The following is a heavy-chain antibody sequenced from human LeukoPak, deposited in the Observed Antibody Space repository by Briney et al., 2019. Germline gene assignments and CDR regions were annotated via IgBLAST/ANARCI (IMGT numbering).Heavy chain of an antibody. CDR2: ISGSGGST. D-gene: IGHD3-22*01. CDR1: GFTFSSYA. Sequence: PGGSLRLSCVASGFTFSSYAMSWVRQAPGKGLEWVSAISGSGGSTYYADSVKGRFTISRDNSKNTLYLQMNSLRAEDTAVYYCATTPRNSGYDYYYDSSGYTDDYWGQGTLVTVSS. J-gene: IGHJ4*02. V-gene: IGHV3-23*01. CDR3: ATTPRNSGYDYYYDSSGYTDDY.